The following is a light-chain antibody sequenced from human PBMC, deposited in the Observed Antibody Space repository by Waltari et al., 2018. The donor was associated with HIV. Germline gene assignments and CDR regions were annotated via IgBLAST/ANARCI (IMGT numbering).Light chain of an antibody. V-gene: IGKV1-39*01. CDR2: AAS. Sequence: DIQLTQSPSSLSASVGDRVTITCRASQRISSYLNWYQQKPGKAPKLLIYAASSLQSGVHSKFGGSGSGTNFTVTIIKLQPKEFASYYCQQGYSTPWTFGQGTKVEIK. CDR3: QQGYSTPWT. J-gene: IGKJ1*01. CDR1: QRISSY.